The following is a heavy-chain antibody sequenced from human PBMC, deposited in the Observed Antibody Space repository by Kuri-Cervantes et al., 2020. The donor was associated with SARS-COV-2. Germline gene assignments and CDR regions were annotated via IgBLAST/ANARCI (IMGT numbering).Heavy chain of an antibody. J-gene: IGHJ5*02. Sequence: GESLKISCKGSGYSFTSYWISWVRQMPGKGLEWMGRIDPSDSYTNYSPSFQGHVTTSADKSISTAYLQWSSLKASDTAMYYCARWECGGDCYWGGWFDPWGQGTLVTVSS. CDR3: ARWECGGDCYWGGWFDP. D-gene: IGHD2-21*02. CDR1: GYSFTSYW. V-gene: IGHV5-10-1*01. CDR2: IDPSDSYT.